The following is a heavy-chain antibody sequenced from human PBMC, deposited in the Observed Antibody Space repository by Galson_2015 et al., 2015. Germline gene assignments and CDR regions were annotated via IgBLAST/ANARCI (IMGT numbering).Heavy chain of an antibody. V-gene: IGHV3-66*02. Sequence: SLRLSCAASGFAVGSNYMTWVRQAPGKGLEWVSLIFAGGSAYYAASVKGRFTISRANSKNTLYLQMNSLRIDDTAVYYCARSSTDDYGDSNFDNWGQGIQVTVS. CDR2: IFAGGSA. CDR3: ARSSTDDYGDSNFDN. D-gene: IGHD4-17*01. J-gene: IGHJ4*01. CDR1: GFAVGSNY.